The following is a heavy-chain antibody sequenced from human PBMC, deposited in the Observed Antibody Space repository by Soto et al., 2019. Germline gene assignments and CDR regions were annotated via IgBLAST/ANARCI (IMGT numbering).Heavy chain of an antibody. CDR3: ARTKGDWNYVGGSFDY. CDR1: GGTFSSYD. CDR2: IIPIFGTA. J-gene: IGHJ4*02. D-gene: IGHD1-7*01. V-gene: IGHV1-69*12. Sequence: QVQLVQSGAEVKKPGSSVKVSCKASGGTFSSYDISWVRQAPGQGLEWMGGIIPIFGTANYAQKFQGRVTITEDESTSTAYMELSSLRSEDTAVYYCARTKGDWNYVGGSFDYWGQGTLVTVSS.